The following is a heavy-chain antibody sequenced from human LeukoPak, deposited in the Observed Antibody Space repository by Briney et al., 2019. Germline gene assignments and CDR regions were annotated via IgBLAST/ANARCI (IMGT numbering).Heavy chain of an antibody. Sequence: GASVKVACKDSGYTFTDYYMHWVRQAPGQGLEWMGWINPNSGGTNYAQKFQGRVTMTRDTSISTAYMELSRLRSDDTAVYYCARNGYYSSSWYMNYWGQGTLVTVSS. CDR2: INPNSGGT. CDR3: ARNGYYSSSWYMNY. D-gene: IGHD6-13*01. V-gene: IGHV1-2*02. CDR1: GYTFTDYY. J-gene: IGHJ4*02.